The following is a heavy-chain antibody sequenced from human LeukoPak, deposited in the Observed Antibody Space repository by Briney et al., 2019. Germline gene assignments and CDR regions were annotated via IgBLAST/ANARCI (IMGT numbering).Heavy chain of an antibody. CDR1: GFTFSSYA. CDR2: ISYDGSNK. J-gene: IGHJ6*02. V-gene: IGHV3-30*04. D-gene: IGHD6-19*01. Sequence: GGSLRLSCAASGFTFSSYAMHCVRQAPGKGLEWVAVISYDGSNKYYADSVKGRFTIYRDNSKNTLYLQMNSLRAEDTAVYYCARASVAGTDGYYYYGMDVWGQGTTVTVSS. CDR3: ARASVAGTDGYYYYGMDV.